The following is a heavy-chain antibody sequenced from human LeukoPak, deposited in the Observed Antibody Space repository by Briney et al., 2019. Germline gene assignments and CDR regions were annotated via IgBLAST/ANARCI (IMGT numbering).Heavy chain of an antibody. CDR1: GGSFSGYY. CDR3: ARGVMATIVQFDY. Sequence: SETLSLTCGVYGGSFSGYYWSWIRQPPGKGLEWIGEINHSGSTNYNPSLKSRVTISVDTSKNQFSLKLSSVTAADTAVYYCARGVMATIVQFDYWGQGTLVTVSS. CDR2: INHSGST. J-gene: IGHJ4*02. V-gene: IGHV4-34*01. D-gene: IGHD5-24*01.